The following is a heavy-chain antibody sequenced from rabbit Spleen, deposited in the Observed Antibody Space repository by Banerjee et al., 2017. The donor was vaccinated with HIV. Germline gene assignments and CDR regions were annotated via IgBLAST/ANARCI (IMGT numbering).Heavy chain of an antibody. V-gene: IGHV1S45*01. CDR1: GFSFSDRDV. CDR3: ARDNGSGDYIDVYFDL. CDR2: INTATGKA. Sequence: QEQLKETGGDLVKPGTSLTLTCKASGFSFSDRDVMCWVRQAPGKGLEWIACINTATGKAVYASWAKGRFTISRTSSTTVTLQMTSLTAADTATYFCARDNGSGDYIDVYFDLWGPGTLVTVS. D-gene: IGHD1-1*01. J-gene: IGHJ4*01.